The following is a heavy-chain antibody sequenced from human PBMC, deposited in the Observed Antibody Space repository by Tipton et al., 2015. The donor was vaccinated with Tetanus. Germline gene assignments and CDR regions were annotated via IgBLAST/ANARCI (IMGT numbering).Heavy chain of an antibody. Sequence: QLVQSGPEVKKPGASVKVSCKASGYTLSSYGISWVRQAPGQGLEWMGWIGAYNGHINYAQKFQGRVTMTTDTSSSTAYMELRSRRSDDTAVYYCARVACSGGSCYSGKYYFDYWGQGSLVTVSS. CDR2: IGAYNGHI. CDR3: ARVACSGGSCYSGKYYFDY. V-gene: IGHV1-18*04. CDR1: GYTLSSYG. D-gene: IGHD2-15*01. J-gene: IGHJ4*02.